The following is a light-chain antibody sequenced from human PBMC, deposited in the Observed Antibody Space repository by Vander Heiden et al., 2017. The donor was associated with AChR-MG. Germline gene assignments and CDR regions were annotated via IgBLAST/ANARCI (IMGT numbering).Light chain of an antibody. CDR1: QSVSSTY. CDR3: QQSYDT. CDR2: GAS. J-gene: IGKJ3*01. V-gene: IGKV3-20*01. Sequence: EIVLTQSPGTLSLSPGERATLSCRASQSVSSTYLAWYQQKPGQAPRLLIYGASSRATGIPDRFSGSGSGTDFTLTISRLEPEDFAVYYCQQSYDTFGHGTKVDIK.